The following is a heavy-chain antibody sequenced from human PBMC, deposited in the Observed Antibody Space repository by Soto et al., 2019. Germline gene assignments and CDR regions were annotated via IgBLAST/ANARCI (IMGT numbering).Heavy chain of an antibody. Sequence: QVQLVQSGAEVKKPGASVKVSCKASGYTFTSYGISWVRQAPGQGLEWMGWISAYNGNTNYAQKLQGRGTMTTDTSTSTAYMELRSLRSDDTAVYYCARTNYDILTGYDWVTHDYWGQGTLVTVSS. CDR1: GYTFTSYG. V-gene: IGHV1-18*01. J-gene: IGHJ4*02. D-gene: IGHD3-9*01. CDR3: ARTNYDILTGYDWVTHDY. CDR2: ISAYNGNT.